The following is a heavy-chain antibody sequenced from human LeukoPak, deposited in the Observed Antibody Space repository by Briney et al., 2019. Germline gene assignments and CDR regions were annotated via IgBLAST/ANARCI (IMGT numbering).Heavy chain of an antibody. CDR1: GYSFTRYW. J-gene: IGHJ4*01. CDR3: ARWGRAVSGLSRHTFDY. Sequence: GESRKISCQGSGYSFTRYWISWVRQMPGKGLEWMGRIDPSDSYTNYSPSFQGHVTISADKSISTAYLQWSSLKASDTAMYYCARWGRAVSGLSRHTFDYWGNGTMVTVSS. CDR2: IDPSDSYT. D-gene: IGHD3-16*01. V-gene: IGHV5-10-1*01.